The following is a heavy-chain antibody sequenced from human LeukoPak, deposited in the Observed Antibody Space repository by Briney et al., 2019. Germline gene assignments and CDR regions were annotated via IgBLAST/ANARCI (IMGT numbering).Heavy chain of an antibody. V-gene: IGHV4-34*01. J-gene: IGHJ4*02. CDR1: GGSFRGYY. Sequence: TASETLSLTCGVAGGSFRGYYWTWIRQAPGKGLEWIGETTHSGSSNYNPSLKSRVNISVDVAKNQFSLTLSSVTAADTAEYYCARMWPGRIGGSLGSSDYWGQGTLVTVSS. CDR2: TTHSGSS. CDR3: ARMWPGRIGGSLGSSDY. D-gene: IGHD1-26*01.